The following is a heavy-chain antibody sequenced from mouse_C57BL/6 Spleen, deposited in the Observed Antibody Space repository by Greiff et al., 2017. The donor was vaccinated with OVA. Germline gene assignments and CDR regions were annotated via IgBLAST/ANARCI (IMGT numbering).Heavy chain of an antibody. V-gene: IGHV5-6*01. Sequence: EVQRVESGGDLVKPGGSLKLSCAASGFTFSSYGMSWVRQTPDKRLEWVATISSGGSYTYYPDSVKGRFTISRDNAKNTLYLQMSSLKSEDTAMYYCARQRYSNSSYYFDYWGQGTTLTVSS. CDR1: GFTFSSYG. J-gene: IGHJ2*01. CDR2: ISSGGSYT. D-gene: IGHD2-5*01. CDR3: ARQRYSNSSYYFDY.